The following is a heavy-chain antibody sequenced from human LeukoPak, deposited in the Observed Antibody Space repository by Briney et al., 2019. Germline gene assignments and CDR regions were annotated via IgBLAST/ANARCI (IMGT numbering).Heavy chain of an antibody. CDR3: TTDGGSYYHSVFLDY. D-gene: IGHD1-26*01. CDR2: IKSKTDGGTT. V-gene: IGHV3-15*01. J-gene: IGHJ4*02. Sequence: GGSLRLSCAASGFTFSNAWMSWVRQAPGKGLEWVGRIKSKTDGGTTDYAAPVKGRFTISRDDSKNTLYLQMNSLKTEDTAVYYCTTDGGSYYHSVFLDYWGQGTLVTVSS. CDR1: GFTFSNAW.